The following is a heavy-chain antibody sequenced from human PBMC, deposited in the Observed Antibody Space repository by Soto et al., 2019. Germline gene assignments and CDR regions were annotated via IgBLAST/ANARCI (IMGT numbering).Heavy chain of an antibody. J-gene: IGHJ6*02. CDR1: GGTFSSYA. Sequence: VSCKASGGTFSSYAISWVRQAPGQGLEWMGGIIPIFGTANYAQKFQGRVTITADKSTSTAYMELSSLRSEDTAVYYCARVNDYYYGMDVWGQGTTVTVS. CDR2: IIPIFGTA. V-gene: IGHV1-69*06. CDR3: ARVNDYYYGMDV.